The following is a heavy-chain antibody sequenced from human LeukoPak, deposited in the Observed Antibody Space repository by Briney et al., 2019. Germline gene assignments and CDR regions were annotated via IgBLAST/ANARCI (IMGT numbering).Heavy chain of an antibody. Sequence: GGSLRLSCAASGFTFSSYAMHWVRQAPGKGLEWVAVISYDGSNKYYADSVKGRFTISRDNSKNTLYLQMNSLRAEDTAVYYCAKVEYYGSGSYGYYFDYWGQGTLVTVSS. CDR1: GFTFSSYA. CDR2: ISYDGSNK. D-gene: IGHD3-10*01. J-gene: IGHJ4*02. V-gene: IGHV3-30*04. CDR3: AKVEYYGSGSYGYYFDY.